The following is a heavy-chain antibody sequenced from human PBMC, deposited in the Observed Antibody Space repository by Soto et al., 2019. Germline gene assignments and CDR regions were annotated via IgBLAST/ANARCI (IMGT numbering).Heavy chain of an antibody. Sequence: ASVKVSCKASGFSFTGYYIHWLRQAPGQGLEWMGWINAHSGGTEYAQKFQGRVTLTRDTSSATASLTPNSLTSHDPALLYCAKTLPHTLPYCLDPWGQGTQVTVSS. J-gene: IGHJ5*02. V-gene: IGHV1-2*02. D-gene: IGHD2-21*01. CDR2: INAHSGGT. CDR1: GFSFTGYY. CDR3: AKTLPHTLPYCLDP.